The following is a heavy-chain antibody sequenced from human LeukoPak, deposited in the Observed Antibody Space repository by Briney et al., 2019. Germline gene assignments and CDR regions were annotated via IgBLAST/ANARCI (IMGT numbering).Heavy chain of an antibody. V-gene: IGHV3-73*01. CDR2: IRSKANSCAT. CDR3: TRLSVPAAMVSSAYMDV. D-gene: IGHD2-2*01. Sequence: GGSLRLSCAASGFTFSGSAMHWVRQASGKGLEWVGRIRSKANSCATAYAASVKGRFTISRDDSKNTAYLQMNSLKTEDTAVYYCTRLSVPAAMVSSAYMDVWGKGTTVTVSS. CDR1: GFTFSGSA. J-gene: IGHJ6*03.